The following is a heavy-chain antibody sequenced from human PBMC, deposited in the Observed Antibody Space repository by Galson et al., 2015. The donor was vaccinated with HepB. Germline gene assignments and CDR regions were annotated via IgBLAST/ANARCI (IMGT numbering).Heavy chain of an antibody. CDR2: IYASGTT. V-gene: IGHV4-61*02. CDR3: ARRLAV. CDR1: GGSISGESYY. Sequence: LSLTCTVSGGSISGESYYWSWIRQPAGKGLEWIGRIYASGTTNYNPSLQSRVTMSVDTSKNQFSLNLNSVTAADTAVYYCARRLAVWGRGTTVTVSS. J-gene: IGHJ6*04.